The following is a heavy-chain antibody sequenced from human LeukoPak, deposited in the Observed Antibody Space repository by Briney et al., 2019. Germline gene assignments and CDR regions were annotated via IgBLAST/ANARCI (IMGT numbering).Heavy chain of an antibody. CDR1: GGSVINTNW. Sequence: SGTLSLTCGVSGGSVINTNWWTWVRQPPGKGLEWIGEVHLDGRTNYNPSLESRLTMSVDVSENQVSLKLTSVTAADTAVYYCAREGGFYRPLDYSGQGTLVTVSS. J-gene: IGHJ4*02. V-gene: IGHV4-4*02. CDR3: AREGGFYRPLDY. D-gene: IGHD3-3*01. CDR2: VHLDGRT.